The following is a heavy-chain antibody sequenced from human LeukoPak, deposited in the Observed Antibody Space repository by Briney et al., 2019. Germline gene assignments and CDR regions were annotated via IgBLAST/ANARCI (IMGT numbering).Heavy chain of an antibody. D-gene: IGHD3-10*01. V-gene: IGHV4-61*05. Sequence: SETLSLTCTVSGGSISSSSYYWGRIRQPPGKGLEWIGYIYYSGSTNYNPSLKSRVTISVDTSKNQFSLKLSSVTAADTAVYYCARVEWGFGGSGRWGYYFDYWGQGTLVTVSS. CDR2: IYYSGST. CDR1: GGSISSSSYY. J-gene: IGHJ4*02. CDR3: ARVEWGFGGSGRWGYYFDY.